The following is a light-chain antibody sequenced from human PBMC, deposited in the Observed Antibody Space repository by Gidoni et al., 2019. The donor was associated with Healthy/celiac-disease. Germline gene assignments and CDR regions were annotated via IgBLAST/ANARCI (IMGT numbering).Light chain of an antibody. Sequence: EIAMTHSPATLSGSPGERATLSCRASQSVSSNLAWYQQKPGKAPRLLIYGASTRATGIPARFSGSGSGTEFTLTISSLQSEDFAVYYCQQYNSWPLTFGGGTKVEIK. CDR1: QSVSSN. V-gene: IGKV3-15*01. J-gene: IGKJ4*01. CDR3: QQYNSWPLT. CDR2: GAS.